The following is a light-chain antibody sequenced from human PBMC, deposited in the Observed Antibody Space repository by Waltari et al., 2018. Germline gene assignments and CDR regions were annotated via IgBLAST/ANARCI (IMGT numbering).Light chain of an antibody. CDR3: QQTDTSPST. CDR2: SAS. CDR1: QSISRF. J-gene: IGKJ2*01. Sequence: DIQVTQSPSSLSASVGDRVTITCRASQSISRFLNWYQQKPGKAPKLLIYSASILSSGVPSRFGGSGSGTDFTLTISSLEPEDFATYFCQQTDTSPSTFGQGTKLDFK. V-gene: IGKV1-39*01.